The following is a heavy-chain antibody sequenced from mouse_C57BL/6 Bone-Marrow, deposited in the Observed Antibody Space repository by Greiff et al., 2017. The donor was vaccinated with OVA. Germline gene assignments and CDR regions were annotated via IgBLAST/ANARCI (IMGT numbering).Heavy chain of an antibody. CDR1: GFTFSDYY. CDR3: ARGDWDAWYFDV. CDR2: INYDGSST. J-gene: IGHJ1*03. V-gene: IGHV5-16*01. D-gene: IGHD4-1*01. Sequence: EVKLLESEGGLVQPGSSMKLSCTASGFTFSDYYMAWVRQVPEKGLEWVANINYDGSSTYYLDSLKSRFIISRDNAKNILYLQMSSLKSEDTATYDWARGDWDAWYFDVWGTGTTVTVSS.